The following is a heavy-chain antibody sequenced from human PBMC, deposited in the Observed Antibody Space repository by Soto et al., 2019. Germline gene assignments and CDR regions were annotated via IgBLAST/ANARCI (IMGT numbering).Heavy chain of an antibody. CDR3: ARGAHSSGWWTWFDP. V-gene: IGHV4-4*02. D-gene: IGHD6-19*01. J-gene: IGHJ5*02. Sequence: SETLSLTCAVSGVSISSGNWWTWVRQTPQRGLEYIGEIFHDGTANYYPSFERRVAISVDTSKNQFSLKLSSVTAADTAVYYCARGAHSSGWWTWFDPWGQGTLVTVSS. CDR2: IFHDGTA. CDR1: GVSISSGNW.